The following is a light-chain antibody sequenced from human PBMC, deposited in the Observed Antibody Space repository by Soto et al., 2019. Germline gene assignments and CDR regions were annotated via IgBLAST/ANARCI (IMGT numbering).Light chain of an antibody. CDR3: CSYGGSRAG. J-gene: IGLJ7*01. V-gene: IGLV2-23*02. CDR1: SSDVGSHNL. CDR2: EVS. Sequence: QSVLTQPASVSGSPGQSITISCTGTSSDVGSHNLVSWYQQHPGQAPKLMIYEVSKRPLGVSARFSASKSGNTASLTISGRLAEDEGDYYCCSYGGSRAGFGGGTQLTVL.